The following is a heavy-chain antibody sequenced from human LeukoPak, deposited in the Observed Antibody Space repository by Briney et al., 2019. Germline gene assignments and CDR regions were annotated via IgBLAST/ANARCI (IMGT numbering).Heavy chain of an antibody. V-gene: IGHV4-59*12. CDR2: IYYSGST. J-gene: IGHJ5*02. CDR1: GGSISSYY. CDR3: AREEGDWFDP. Sequence: SETLSLTCTVSGGSISSYYWSWIRQPPGKGLEWIGYIYYSGSTNYNPSLKGRVTISVDTSKNQFSLKLSSVTAADTAVYYCAREEGDWFDPWGQGTLVTVSS.